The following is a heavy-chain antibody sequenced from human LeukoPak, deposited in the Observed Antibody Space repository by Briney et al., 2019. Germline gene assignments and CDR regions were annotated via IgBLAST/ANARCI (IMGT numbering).Heavy chain of an antibody. J-gene: IGHJ4*02. D-gene: IGHD6-19*01. Sequence: ASVKVSCKASGYTFTSYGISWVRQAPGQGLEWMGWISAYNGNTNYAQKLQGRVTMTTDTSTSTAYMELRSLRSDDTAVYYCARAYSSGWSTSYFDYWGQGTLVTVSS. CDR3: ARAYSSGWSTSYFDY. CDR2: ISAYNGNT. V-gene: IGHV1-18*01. CDR1: GYTFTSYG.